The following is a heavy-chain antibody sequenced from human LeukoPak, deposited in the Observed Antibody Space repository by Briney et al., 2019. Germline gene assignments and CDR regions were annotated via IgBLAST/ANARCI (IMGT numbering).Heavy chain of an antibody. J-gene: IGHJ4*02. D-gene: IGHD3-10*01. CDR3: ARAGRWYWEYYFDY. V-gene: IGHV1-18*01. CDR1: GYTFTSYG. Sequence: GASVKVSCKASGYTFTSYGISWVRQAPGQGLEWMGWISAYNGSTNYAQKLQGRVTITTDTSTSTAYMELRSLRSDDTAVYYCARAGRWYWEYYFDYWGQGTLVTVSS. CDR2: ISAYNGST.